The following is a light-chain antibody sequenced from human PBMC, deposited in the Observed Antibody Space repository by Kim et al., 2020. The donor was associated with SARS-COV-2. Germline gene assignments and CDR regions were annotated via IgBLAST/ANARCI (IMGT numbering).Light chain of an antibody. CDR3: SSYGGSDNLL. J-gene: IGLJ2*01. Sequence: GQSVTISCTGTSSDVGGDNHVSWYQQHPGKAPKLMIYEVSERPSGVPDRFSGSKSGNTASLTVSGLQAEGEADYYCSSYGGSDNLLFGGGTKLTVL. CDR2: EVS. V-gene: IGLV2-8*01. CDR1: SSDVGGDNH.